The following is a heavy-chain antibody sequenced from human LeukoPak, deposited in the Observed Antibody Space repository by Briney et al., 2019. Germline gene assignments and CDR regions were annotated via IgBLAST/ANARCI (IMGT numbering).Heavy chain of an antibody. CDR2: ISGSSSHI. D-gene: IGHD1-1*01. CDR3: ARDPKLPEGYFNY. Sequence: PGGSLRLSCAASGFTFDSYALNWVRQAPGKGLEWVSSISGSSSHIYYADSVKGRFTISRDNAKNSVYLQMNSLRAEDTAVYYCARDPKLPEGYFNYWGQGTLVTVSS. J-gene: IGHJ4*02. CDR1: GFTFDSYA. V-gene: IGHV3-21*01.